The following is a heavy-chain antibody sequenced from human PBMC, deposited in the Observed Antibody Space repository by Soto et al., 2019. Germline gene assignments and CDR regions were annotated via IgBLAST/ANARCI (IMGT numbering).Heavy chain of an antibody. Sequence: SETLSLTCTVSGGSFSGYFWTWIRQPPGKGLEWLAEINHSGITNYNPSVESRVSMSVDTSKNQFSLRLYSVTAADTAVYYCVRGPYNYNSRYFDYWGQGTLVTVSS. CDR1: GGSFSGYF. CDR2: INHSGIT. CDR3: VRGPYNYNSRYFDY. J-gene: IGHJ4*02. D-gene: IGHD1-1*01. V-gene: IGHV4-34*01.